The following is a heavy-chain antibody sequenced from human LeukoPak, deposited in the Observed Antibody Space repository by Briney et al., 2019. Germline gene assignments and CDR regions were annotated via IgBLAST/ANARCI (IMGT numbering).Heavy chain of an antibody. Sequence: ASVKVSCKASGYTLSEYGITWVRRAPGPGLEWVGWITTYNGDKKYSQKFQGRVTMTTDTSTSTYYMELSSLRSDDTAVYYCARDCSNGVCFPRDYWGQGTLVTVAT. J-gene: IGHJ4*02. CDR3: ARDCSNGVCFPRDY. D-gene: IGHD2-8*01. V-gene: IGHV1-18*01. CDR2: ITTYNGDK. CDR1: GYTLSEYG.